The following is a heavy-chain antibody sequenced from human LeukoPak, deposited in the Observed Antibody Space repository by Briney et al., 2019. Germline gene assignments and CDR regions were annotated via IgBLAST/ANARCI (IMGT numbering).Heavy chain of an antibody. CDR2: IGWNTVSV. Sequence: GRSLRLSCATSGFTFDRYAMHWVRQAPGKGLEWVSGIGWNTVSVDYAYSVKGRFTISRDNAKKSLYLQMNSLRPEDTALYYCTKGRNSGSYYRGWGGEFDYWGQGILVTVSP. CDR1: GFTFDRYA. V-gene: IGHV3-9*01. J-gene: IGHJ4*02. CDR3: TKGRNSGSYYRGWGGEFDY. D-gene: IGHD1-26*01.